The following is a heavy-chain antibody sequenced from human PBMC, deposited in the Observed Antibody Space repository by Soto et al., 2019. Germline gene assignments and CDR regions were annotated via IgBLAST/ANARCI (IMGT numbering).Heavy chain of an antibody. CDR2: IYYSGST. Sequence: TLSLTCTVSGGSVSSGSYYWSWIRQPPGKGLEWIGYIYYSGSTNYNPSLKSRVTISVDTSKNQFSLKLSSVTAADTAVYYCARATGSSSWFYYYYGMDVWGQGTTVT. D-gene: IGHD6-13*01. V-gene: IGHV4-61*01. J-gene: IGHJ6*02. CDR3: ARATGSSSWFYYYYGMDV. CDR1: GGSVSSGSYY.